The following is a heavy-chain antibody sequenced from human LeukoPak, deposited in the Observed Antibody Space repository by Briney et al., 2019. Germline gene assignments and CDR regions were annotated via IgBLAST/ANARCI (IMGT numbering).Heavy chain of an antibody. V-gene: IGHV1-69*05. J-gene: IGHJ6*03. CDR3: ARHRSRDLWFGELRYYYMDV. D-gene: IGHD3-10*01. CDR1: GGTFSSYA. CDR2: IIPIFGTA. Sequence: ASVKLSCKASGGTFSSYAISWVRQAPAQGLEWMGGIIPIFGTANYAQKFQGRVTITTDESTSTAYMELSSLRSEDTAVYYCARHRSRDLWFGELRYYYMDVWGKETTVTVSS.